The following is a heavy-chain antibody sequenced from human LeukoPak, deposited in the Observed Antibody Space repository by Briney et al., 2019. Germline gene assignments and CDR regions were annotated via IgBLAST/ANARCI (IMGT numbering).Heavy chain of an antibody. J-gene: IGHJ4*02. D-gene: IGHD2-15*01. Sequence: SETLSLTCTVSGGSISSSSYYWGWIRQPPGKGLEWIGSIYYSGSTYYNPSLKSRVTISVDTSKNQFSLKLSSVTAADTAVYYCARGVVVVAATLPGYFDYWAQGTLVSVSS. CDR2: IYYSGST. V-gene: IGHV4-39*07. CDR1: GGSISSSSYY. CDR3: ARGVVVVAATLPGYFDY.